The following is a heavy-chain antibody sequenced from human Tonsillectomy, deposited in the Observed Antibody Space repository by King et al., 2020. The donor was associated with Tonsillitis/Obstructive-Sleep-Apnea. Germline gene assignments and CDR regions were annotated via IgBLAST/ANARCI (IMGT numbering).Heavy chain of an antibody. Sequence: LQLQESGPGLVKPSETLSLTCTVSGGSISSSSYYWGWIRQPPGKGLEWIGSIHYSGSTYYNPSLKSRVTISVDTSKNQFSLKMSSVTAADTAVYYGARQIVVVVTASRTYAFDYWGQGTLVTVSS. CDR2: IHYSGST. D-gene: IGHD2-21*02. J-gene: IGHJ4*02. V-gene: IGHV4-39*01. CDR1: GGSISSSSYY. CDR3: ARQIVVVVTASRTYAFDY.